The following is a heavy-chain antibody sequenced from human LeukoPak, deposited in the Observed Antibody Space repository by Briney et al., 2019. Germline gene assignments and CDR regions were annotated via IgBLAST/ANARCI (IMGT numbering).Heavy chain of an antibody. CDR2: IWYDGSTK. Sequence: PGRSLRLSCAASGFTFSSYVMHWVRQAPGKGLEWVAVIWYDGSTKYYADSVKGRFTISRDNSRNTLYLQMNSLRAEDTAVYFCAKDEEGVDAFDIWGQGTMVTVSP. CDR1: GFTFSSYV. CDR3: AKDEEGVDAFDI. J-gene: IGHJ3*02. V-gene: IGHV3-33*06. D-gene: IGHD3-10*01.